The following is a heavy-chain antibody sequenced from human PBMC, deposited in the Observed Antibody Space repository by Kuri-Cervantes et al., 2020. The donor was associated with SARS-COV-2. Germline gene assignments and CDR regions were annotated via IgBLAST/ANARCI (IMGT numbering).Heavy chain of an antibody. Sequence: GESLKISCAASGFTFSTYSMTWVRQAPGKGLEWVSSISSSSSQRYYVDSVKGRFTISRDNAKNSLYLQMNSLKTEDTAVYYCTTLLLGYWGQGTLVTVSS. V-gene: IGHV3-21*03. CDR3: TTLLLGY. CDR2: ISSSSSQR. CDR1: GFTFSTYS. J-gene: IGHJ4*02. D-gene: IGHD2/OR15-2a*01.